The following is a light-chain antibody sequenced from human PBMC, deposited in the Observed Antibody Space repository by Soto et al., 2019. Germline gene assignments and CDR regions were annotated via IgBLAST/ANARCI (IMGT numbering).Light chain of an antibody. J-gene: IGKJ1*01. Sequence: DIVMTQSPLSLPVTPGEPASISCRSSQSLLQSNGYNSLDWYLQKSGQSPQLLIYLGSNRASGVPDRVSCSGSGTDFTLKISRVGVEDVGLYYCMQALRPPWTVGQGTKVQ. CDR2: LGS. CDR1: QSLLQSNGYNS. CDR3: MQALRPPWT. V-gene: IGKV2-28*01.